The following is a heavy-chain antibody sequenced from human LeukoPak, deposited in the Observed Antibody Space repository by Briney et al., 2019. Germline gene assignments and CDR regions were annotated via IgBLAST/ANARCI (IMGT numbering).Heavy chain of an antibody. Sequence: SETLSLTCTVSGGSISSYYWSWIRQPPGKGLEWIGYIYVTGNRYNPYLQSRVTISVDTSRNQFFLKMSSVTAADTAVYYWARHIGGGIEDMDVWGKGTKVTVSS. CDR2: IYVTGN. J-gene: IGHJ6*03. V-gene: IGHV4-59*08. CDR3: ARHIGGGIEDMDV. CDR1: GGSISSYY. D-gene: IGHD3-16*02.